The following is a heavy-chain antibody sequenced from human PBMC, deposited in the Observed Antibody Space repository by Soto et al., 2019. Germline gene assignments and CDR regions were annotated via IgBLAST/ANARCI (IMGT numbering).Heavy chain of an antibody. D-gene: IGHD3-22*01. J-gene: IGHJ4*02. CDR2: ISYDGSNK. V-gene: IGHV3-30*18. Sequence: HPGGSLRLSCAASGVTFSSYGIHWVRQAPGKGLEWVAVISYDGSNKYYADSVKGRFTISRDNSKNTLYLQMNSLRAEDTAVYYCAKDTYYYDSSGYYVFDYWGQGTLVTVSS. CDR3: AKDTYYYDSSGYYVFDY. CDR1: GVTFSSYG.